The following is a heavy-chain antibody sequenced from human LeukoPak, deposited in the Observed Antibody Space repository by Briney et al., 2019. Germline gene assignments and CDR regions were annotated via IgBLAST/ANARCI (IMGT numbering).Heavy chain of an antibody. V-gene: IGHV3-23*01. CDR3: ARGDYGIAATGLDH. CDR2: ISGSGGGT. CDR1: GFTFSSYA. Sequence: GGSLRLSCAASGFTFSSYAMSWVRQAPGKGLEWVSAISGSGGGTYYADSVKGRFTISRDNAKNSLFLQMNSLRAEDTAVYYCARGDYGIAATGLDHWGQGTLVTVSS. D-gene: IGHD6-13*01. J-gene: IGHJ4*02.